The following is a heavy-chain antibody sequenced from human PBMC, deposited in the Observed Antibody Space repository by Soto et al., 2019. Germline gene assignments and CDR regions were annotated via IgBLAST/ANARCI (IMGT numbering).Heavy chain of an antibody. D-gene: IGHD7-27*01. CDR3: AKTHPLTGDIWAAWNWFDP. V-gene: IGHV4-59*01. CDR2: IYYSGST. J-gene: IGHJ5*02. Sequence: SETLSLTCTVSGGSISSYYWSWIRQPPGKGLEWIGYIYYSGSTNYNPSLKSRVTISVDTSKNQFSLKLSSVTAADTAVYYCAKTHPLTGDIWAAWNWFDPWGQGTLVTVSS. CDR1: GGSISSYY.